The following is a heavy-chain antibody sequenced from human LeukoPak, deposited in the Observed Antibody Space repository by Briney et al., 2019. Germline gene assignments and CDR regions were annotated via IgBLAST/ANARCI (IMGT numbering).Heavy chain of an antibody. CDR2: INADSGNT. V-gene: IGHV1-3*01. J-gene: IGHJ4*02. Sequence: ASVKVSCKASGYTFTEYAMHWVRLAPGNGLEWMGWINADSGNTESSQRFQGRLSITWDTSATTAYMELSSLTSEDTAVYYCARGGPNRSGWTLDYWGQGTLVTVSS. CDR1: GYTFTEYA. D-gene: IGHD6-19*01. CDR3: ARGGPNRSGWTLDY.